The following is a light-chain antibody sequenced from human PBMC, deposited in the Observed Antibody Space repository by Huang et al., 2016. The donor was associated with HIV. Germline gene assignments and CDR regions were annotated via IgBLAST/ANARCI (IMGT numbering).Light chain of an antibody. CDR1: QSLLYRSNNKNY. CDR2: WAS. V-gene: IGKV4-1*01. J-gene: IGKJ1*01. Sequence: IVMTQSPDSLTVSLGERATINCKSSQSLLYRSNNKNYLAWYQQRPGQPPKLILYWASTRESGVPDRFSGSGSGTDFTLTISSLQAEDVATYYCQQYYSTPWTFGQGTKVEIK. CDR3: QQYYSTPWT.